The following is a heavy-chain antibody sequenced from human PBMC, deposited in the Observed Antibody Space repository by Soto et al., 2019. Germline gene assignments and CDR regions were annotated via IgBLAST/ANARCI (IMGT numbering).Heavy chain of an antibody. V-gene: IGHV4-39*01. J-gene: IGHJ4*02. Sequence: SETLSLTCTVSGGSISGSSYYWGWIRQPPGKGLEWIGSIYYSGSTYYNPSLKSRVTISVDTSKNQFSLKLSSVTAADTAVYYCASPNLYSYGPGPLRYGGQGTLVTVSS. D-gene: IGHD5-18*01. CDR2: IYYSGST. CDR1: GGSISGSSYY. CDR3: ASPNLYSYGPGPLRY.